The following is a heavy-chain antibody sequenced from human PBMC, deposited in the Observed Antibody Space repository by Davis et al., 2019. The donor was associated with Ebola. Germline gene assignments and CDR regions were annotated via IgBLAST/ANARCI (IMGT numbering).Heavy chain of an antibody. V-gene: IGHV3-23*01. D-gene: IGHD3-3*01. Sequence: PGGSLRLSCAASGFTFSDHYMDWVRQAPGKGLEWVSAISGSGGTTYYAGSVKGRFTVSRDNSKKTMYLQMNSLRAEDTAVYYCARSGLSFGVVKYHYGMDVWGKGTTVTVSS. CDR1: GFTFSDHY. CDR2: ISGSGGTT. J-gene: IGHJ6*04. CDR3: ARSGLSFGVVKYHYGMDV.